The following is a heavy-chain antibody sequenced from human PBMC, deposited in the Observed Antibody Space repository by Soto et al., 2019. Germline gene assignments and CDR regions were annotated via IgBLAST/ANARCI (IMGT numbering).Heavy chain of an antibody. Sequence: GASVKVSCKASGGTFSSYAISWVRQAPGQGLEWMGGIIPIFGTANYAQKFQGRVTITADKSTSTAYMELSSLRSEDTAVYYCARNRGVVVVVAANAPGWFDPWGQGTLVTVSS. J-gene: IGHJ5*02. CDR1: GGTFSSYA. CDR3: ARNRGVVVVVAANAPGWFDP. CDR2: IIPIFGTA. D-gene: IGHD2-15*01. V-gene: IGHV1-69*06.